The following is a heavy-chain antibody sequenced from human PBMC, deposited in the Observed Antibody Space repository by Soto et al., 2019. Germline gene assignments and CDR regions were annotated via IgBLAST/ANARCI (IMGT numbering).Heavy chain of an antibody. CDR2: IDHSGSI. V-gene: IGHV4-4*02. Sequence: QVQLQELGPGLVKPSGTLSLTCAVSGDSISSHNWWSWVRQPPGKGLEWIGEIDHSGSINYNPSLKSRVTVSVDKSNNQFSLKLTSMTAADTAVYYCARHPGYSYGIFDYWGQGTLVTVSS. CDR1: GDSISSHNW. J-gene: IGHJ4*02. D-gene: IGHD5-18*01. CDR3: ARHPGYSYGIFDY.